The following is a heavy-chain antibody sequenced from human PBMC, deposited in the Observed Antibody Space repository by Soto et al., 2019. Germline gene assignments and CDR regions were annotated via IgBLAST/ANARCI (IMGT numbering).Heavy chain of an antibody. J-gene: IGHJ4*02. Sequence: SETLSLTCTVSGGSVSSGSYYWSWIRQPPGKGLEWIGYIYYSGSTNYNPSLKSRVTISVDMSKNQFSLKLSSVTAADTAVYYCARESQVGAPSVYFDYWGQGTLVTVSS. CDR2: IYYSGST. V-gene: IGHV4-61*01. CDR1: GGSVSSGSYY. CDR3: ARESQVGAPSVYFDY. D-gene: IGHD1-26*01.